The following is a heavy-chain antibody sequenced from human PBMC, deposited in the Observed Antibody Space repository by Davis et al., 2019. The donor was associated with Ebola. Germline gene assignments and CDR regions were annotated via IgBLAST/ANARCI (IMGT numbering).Heavy chain of an antibody. CDR2: IIPSHGTT. J-gene: IGHJ5*02. CDR1: GGTFGNFG. CDR3: ARETDYNGAFSWFDP. Sequence: AASVKVSCKASGGTFGNFGISWMRQAPGQGLEWMGGIIPSHGTTKYAQRFQGRTIMTADKSTGTAYMELSSLKLEDTAVYYCARETDYNGAFSWFDPWGQGVLVTVSS. V-gene: IGHV1-69*10. D-gene: IGHD4-11*01.